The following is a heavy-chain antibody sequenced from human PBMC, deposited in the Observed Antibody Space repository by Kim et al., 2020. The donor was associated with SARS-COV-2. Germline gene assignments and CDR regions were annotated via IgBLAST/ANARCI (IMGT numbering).Heavy chain of an antibody. J-gene: IGHJ3*02. V-gene: IGHV1-46*01. CDR2: INPSGGST. CDR3: ASPGPPRGRYFDWSDAFDI. Sequence: ASVKVSCKASGYTFTSYYMHWVRQAPGQGLEWMGIINPSGGSTSYAQKFQGRVTMTRDTSTSTVYMELSSLRSEDTAVYYCASPGPPRGRYFDWSDAFDIWGQGTMVTVSS. D-gene: IGHD3-9*01. CDR1: GYTFTSYY.